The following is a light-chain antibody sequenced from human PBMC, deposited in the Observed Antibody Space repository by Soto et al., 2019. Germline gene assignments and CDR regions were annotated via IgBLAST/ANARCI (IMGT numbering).Light chain of an antibody. CDR3: QQYESSWT. CDR1: QSISSTF. V-gene: IGKV3-20*01. Sequence: EIVLTQSPGTLSLSPGEGATLSCRASQSISSTFFAWYQHKPGQAPRVLIYGASRRAAGIPDRFSGSGSGTDFTLTISRLEPEDFAVYYCQQYESSWTFGQGTKVEMK. CDR2: GAS. J-gene: IGKJ1*01.